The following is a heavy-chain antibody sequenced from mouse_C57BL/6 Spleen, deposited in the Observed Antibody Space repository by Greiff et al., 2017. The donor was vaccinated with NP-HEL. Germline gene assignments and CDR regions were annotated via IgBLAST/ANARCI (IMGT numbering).Heavy chain of an antibody. D-gene: IGHD1-1*01. V-gene: IGHV3-8*01. Sequence: DVKLQESGPGLAKPSQTLSLTCSVTGYSITSDYWNWIRKFPGNKLEYMGYISYSGSTYYNPSLKSRISITRDTSKNQYYLQLNSVTTEDTATYYCARYTNYYGSREVYFDYWGQGTTLTVSS. CDR1: GYSITSDY. CDR3: ARYTNYYGSREVYFDY. J-gene: IGHJ2*01. CDR2: ISYSGST.